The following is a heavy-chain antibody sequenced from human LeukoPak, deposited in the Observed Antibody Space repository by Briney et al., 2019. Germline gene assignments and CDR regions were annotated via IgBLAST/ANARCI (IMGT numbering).Heavy chain of an antibody. J-gene: IGHJ4*02. CDR2: ISWNIDNI. CDR3: AKDYDYGFDY. CDR1: GFTFDDYA. V-gene: IGHV3-9*01. Sequence: GRSLRLSCAASGFTFDDYAMHWVRQAPGKGLEWVSGISWNIDNIDYADSVRGRFTISRDNAKNSLYLQMNSLRAEDTALYYCAKDYDYGFDYWGQGTQVTVSS. D-gene: IGHD4-17*01.